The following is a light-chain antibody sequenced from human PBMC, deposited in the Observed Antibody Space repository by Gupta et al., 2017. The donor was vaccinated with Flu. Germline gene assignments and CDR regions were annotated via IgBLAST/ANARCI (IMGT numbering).Light chain of an antibody. Sequence: DIQMTPSPSSLSASVGDRVTITCRASQSISSYLNWYQQKPGKAPKLLIFGASSLQSGVPSRFSGSGSGTEFSLTISRLQPEDLATYYCQQSDRAPITFGQGTQMEIK. J-gene: IGKJ5*01. V-gene: IGKV1-39*01. CDR2: GAS. CDR3: QQSDRAPIT. CDR1: QSISSY.